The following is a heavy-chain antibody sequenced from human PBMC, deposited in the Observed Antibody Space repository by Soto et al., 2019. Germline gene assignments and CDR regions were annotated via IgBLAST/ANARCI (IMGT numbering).Heavy chain of an antibody. V-gene: IGHV3-23*01. CDR1: RFTFTNYG. D-gene: IGHD7-27*01. Sequence: EVQLLESGGGLVQPGGSLRLSCTTSRFTFTNYGMNWVRQAPGKGLEWVAGVSARGRDTSYADSVKGRFIISRDNSKNTLYLQMNSLRAEDTAVYYCARDTPVGLGGMDVWGQGTTVTVSS. CDR3: ARDTPVGLGGMDV. CDR2: VSARGRDT. J-gene: IGHJ6*02.